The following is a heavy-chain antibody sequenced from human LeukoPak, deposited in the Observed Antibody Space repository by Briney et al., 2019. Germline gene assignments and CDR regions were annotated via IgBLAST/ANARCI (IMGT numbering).Heavy chain of an antibody. D-gene: IGHD6-6*01. V-gene: IGHV5-51*01. CDR3: GRGRGISYVEPHDWFDL. Sequence: GESLKISCKGSGYKFSNYWIGWVRQMPGKGLEWMGIIYAGDSDTRYIPSFQDQVIISADKSVSTAYLEWTSLKASDTAMYYCGRGRGISYVEPHDWFDLWGQGTLVTVSS. CDR2: IYAGDSDT. J-gene: IGHJ5*02. CDR1: GYKFSNYW.